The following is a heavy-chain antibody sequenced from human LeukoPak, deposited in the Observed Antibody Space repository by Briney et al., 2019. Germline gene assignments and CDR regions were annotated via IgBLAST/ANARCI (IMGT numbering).Heavy chain of an antibody. J-gene: IGHJ4*02. CDR1: GFTFSSYA. CDR3: AKGDTALVTYNFDY. Sequence: GGSLRLSCAASGFTFSSYAMSWVRQAPGKGLEWVSGVSWNSGDIAYADSVKGRFTISRDNAKNSLFLQMSSLRPEDMALYCCAKGDTALVTYNFDYWGQGTLVTVSS. CDR2: VSWNSGDI. V-gene: IGHV3-9*03. D-gene: IGHD5-18*01.